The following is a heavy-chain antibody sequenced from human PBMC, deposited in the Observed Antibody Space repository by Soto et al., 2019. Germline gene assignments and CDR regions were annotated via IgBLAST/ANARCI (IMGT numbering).Heavy chain of an antibody. V-gene: IGHV4-4*02. Sequence: SETLSLTCAVSGSSISSSNWWSWDRQPPGKGLEWIGEIYHSGSTNYNPSLKSRVTISVDKSKNQFSLKLSSVTAADTAVYYCARVSGSYYYGMDVWGQGTTVTVSS. CDR3: ARVSGSYYYGMDV. CDR2: IYHSGST. D-gene: IGHD1-26*01. J-gene: IGHJ6*02. CDR1: GSSISSSNW.